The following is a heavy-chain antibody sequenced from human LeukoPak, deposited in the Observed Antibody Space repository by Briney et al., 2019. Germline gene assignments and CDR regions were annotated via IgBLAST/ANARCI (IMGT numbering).Heavy chain of an antibody. CDR1: GFTFSSYS. J-gene: IGHJ5*02. CDR3: ARTGYCSSTSCSANGWFDP. CDR2: ISSSSSTI. D-gene: IGHD2-2*01. V-gene: IGHV3-48*01. Sequence: PGGSLRLSCAASGFTFSSYSMNWVRQAPGKGLEWVSYISSSSSTIYYADSVKGRFTISRGNAKNSLYLQMNSLRAEDTAVYYCARTGYCSSTSCSANGWFDPWGQGTLVTVSS.